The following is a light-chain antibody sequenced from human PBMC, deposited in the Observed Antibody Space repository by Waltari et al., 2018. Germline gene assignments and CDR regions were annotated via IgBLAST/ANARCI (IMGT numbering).Light chain of an antibody. CDR2: YAI. CDR1: SRKVGGTNH. J-gene: IGLJ1*01. CDR3: CSYAGSYTYV. Sequence: QSALAQPRSVSGSPGPSVTISCTGSSRKVGGTNHCLWYQQYPGQAPKLMLYYAIKRPSGIPHRFSGSNSGDTSSLTISGLQAEDEADYYCCSYAGSYTYVFGTGTKVTV. V-gene: IGLV2-11*01.